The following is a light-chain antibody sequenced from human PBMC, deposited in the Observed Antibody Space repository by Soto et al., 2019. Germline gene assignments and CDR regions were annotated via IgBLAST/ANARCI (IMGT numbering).Light chain of an antibody. CDR3: QQYDYWWT. V-gene: IGKV3-15*01. Sequence: EIVMTQSPATMSVLTGERATSSCRASHSVNNNLAWYQQKPGQAPRLLIYGASTRATGIPARFSGSGSGTEFTLTSSSLQTEDFAVYYCQQYDYWWTFGQGAKVEIK. CDR1: HSVNNN. CDR2: GAS. J-gene: IGKJ1*01.